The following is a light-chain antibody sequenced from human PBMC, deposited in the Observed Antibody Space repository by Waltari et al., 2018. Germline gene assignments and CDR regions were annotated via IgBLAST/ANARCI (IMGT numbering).Light chain of an antibody. CDR1: SNDVGGYGY. Sequence: QSALTQPASVSGSPGQSITISCTGTSNDVGGYGYVSWYQQYPGKAPKLMIYEVSYRPSGISTRSAGSKSGNTASLTISGLQAEDEADYYCSSHTSTVPHVFGTGTKVTVV. V-gene: IGLV2-14*01. J-gene: IGLJ1*01. CDR3: SSHTSTVPHV. CDR2: EVS.